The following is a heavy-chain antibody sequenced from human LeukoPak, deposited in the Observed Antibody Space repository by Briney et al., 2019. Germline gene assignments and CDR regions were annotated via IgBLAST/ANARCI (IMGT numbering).Heavy chain of an antibody. J-gene: IGHJ4*02. CDR2: IYYSGST. Sequence: GSLRLSCAASGFTFSSYSMNWVRQAPGKGLEWIGSIYYSGSTYYNPSLKSRVTISVDTSKNQFSLKLSSVTAADTAVYYCARARGWLQLRYFDYWGQGTLVTVSS. D-gene: IGHD5-24*01. V-gene: IGHV4-39*07. CDR3: ARARGWLQLRYFDY. CDR1: GFTFSSYS.